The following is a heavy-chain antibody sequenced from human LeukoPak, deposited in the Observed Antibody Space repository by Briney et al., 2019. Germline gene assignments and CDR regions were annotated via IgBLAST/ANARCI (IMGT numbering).Heavy chain of an antibody. V-gene: IGHV4-39*01. CDR2: IYYSGST. CDR1: GGSISSSSYY. D-gene: IGHD5-24*01. Sequence: SETLSLTCTVSGGSISSSSYYWGWIRQPPGKGLEWIGSIYYSGSTYYNPSLKSRVTISVDTSKNQFSLKLSSVTAADTAVYYCARLTTEMATITMVRRFDYWGQGILVTVSS. CDR3: ARLTTEMATITMVRRFDY. J-gene: IGHJ4*02.